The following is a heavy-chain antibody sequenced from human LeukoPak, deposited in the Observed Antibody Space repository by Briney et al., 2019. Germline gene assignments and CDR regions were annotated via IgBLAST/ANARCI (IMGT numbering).Heavy chain of an antibody. J-gene: IGHJ4*02. CDR3: ARSPGITMVRGVIEGY. CDR1: GYTFTDYY. Sequence: ASVKVSCKASGYTFTDYYMHWVRQAPGQGLEWMGWINPNSGGTNYAQKLQGRVTMTTDTSTSTAYMELRSLRSDDTAVYYCARSPGITMVRGVIEGYWGQGTLVTVSS. D-gene: IGHD3-10*01. V-gene: IGHV1-2*02. CDR2: INPNSGGT.